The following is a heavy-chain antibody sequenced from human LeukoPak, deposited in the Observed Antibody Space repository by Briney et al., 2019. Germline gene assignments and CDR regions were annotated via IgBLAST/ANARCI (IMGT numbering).Heavy chain of an antibody. J-gene: IGHJ3*02. D-gene: IGHD1-26*01. CDR1: GFSFSVCI. CDR2: IRRGTNSYTT. Sequence: GGSLRLSCAASGFSFSVCILDWVRQAPGKGLEWVGRIRRGTNSYTTEYAASVKGRFTISRDDSKNSLYLLMNSLKTEDTAVYHCARDSGDRTYSAFDMWGQGTMVTVSS. V-gene: IGHV3-72*01. CDR3: ARDSGDRTYSAFDM.